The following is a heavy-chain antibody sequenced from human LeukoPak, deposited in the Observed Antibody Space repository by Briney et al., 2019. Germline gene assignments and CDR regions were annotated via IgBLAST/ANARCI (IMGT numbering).Heavy chain of an antibody. CDR2: IYYSGST. CDR3: ARAYHFMEEYSYGRDFDY. Sequence: SETLSLTCTVSGGSISSSGYYWGWIRQPPWKGLEWIGSIYYSGSTYYNPSLKSRLTISVDTSKNQFSLKLSSVTAADTAVYYCARAYHFMEEYSYGRDFDYWGQGTLVTVSS. D-gene: IGHD5-18*01. V-gene: IGHV4-39*07. J-gene: IGHJ4*02. CDR1: GGSISSSGYY.